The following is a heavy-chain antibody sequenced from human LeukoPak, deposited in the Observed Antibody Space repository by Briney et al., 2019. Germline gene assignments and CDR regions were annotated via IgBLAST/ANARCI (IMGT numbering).Heavy chain of an antibody. V-gene: IGHV3-33*01. Sequence: PGRSLRLSCAASGFTFSSYGMHWVRQAPGKGLEWVAVIWYDGSNKYYADSVKGRFTISRDNSKNTLYLQMNSLRAEDTAVYYCARDNHDYGDYVTAFDIWGQGTMVTVSS. CDR1: GFTFSSYG. D-gene: IGHD4-17*01. CDR3: ARDNHDYGDYVTAFDI. J-gene: IGHJ3*02. CDR2: IWYDGSNK.